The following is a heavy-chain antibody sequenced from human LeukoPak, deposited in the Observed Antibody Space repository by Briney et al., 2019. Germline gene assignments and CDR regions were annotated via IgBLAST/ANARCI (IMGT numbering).Heavy chain of an antibody. CDR2: INPNSGGT. CDR1: GYTFTGYY. D-gene: IGHD3-22*01. V-gene: IGHV1-2*02. J-gene: IGHJ5*02. CDR3: ATAPNYYDSSGYPAQYNWFDP. Sequence: ASVKVSCKASGYTFTGYYMHWVRQAPGQGLEWMGWINPNSGGTNYAQKFQGRVTMTRDTSISTAYMELSRLRSDDTAVYYCATAPNYYDSSGYPAQYNWFDPWGQGTLVTVSS.